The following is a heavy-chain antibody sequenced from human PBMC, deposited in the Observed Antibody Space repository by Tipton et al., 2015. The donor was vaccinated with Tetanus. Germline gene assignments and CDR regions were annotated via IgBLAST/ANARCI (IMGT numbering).Heavy chain of an antibody. CDR3: ARQKDNGFDI. J-gene: IGHJ3*02. CDR2: TYYRSRWQI. Sequence: PGLVKPSQTLSVTCDISGDSITGGSVAWNWIRQSPSRGLEWLGRTYYRSRWQIEYAPSVQGRLTINPDTTKRQFSLHLNSVTPEDTAVYYCARQKDNGFDIWGQGTMVSVSS. V-gene: IGHV6-1*01. CDR1: GDSITGGSVA.